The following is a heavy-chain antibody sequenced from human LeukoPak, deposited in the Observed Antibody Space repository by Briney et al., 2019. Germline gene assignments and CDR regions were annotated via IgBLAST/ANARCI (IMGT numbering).Heavy chain of an antibody. CDR1: GGSISTSGYY. J-gene: IGHJ4*02. V-gene: IGHV3-23*01. CDR2: ISGSGDYT. CDR3: AKVTYGSGTYGAFDS. Sequence: ETLSLTCTVSGGSISTSGYYWGWIRQPPGKGLEWVSTISGSGDYTYYADSVKGRFTISRDNSKNTLYLQMNSLRAEDTAVYYCAKVTYGSGTYGAFDSWGQGTLVTVSS. D-gene: IGHD3-10*01.